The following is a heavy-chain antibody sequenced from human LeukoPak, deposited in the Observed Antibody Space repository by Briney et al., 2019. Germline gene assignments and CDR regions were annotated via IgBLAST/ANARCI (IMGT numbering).Heavy chain of an antibody. CDR3: ARHSRTYYNGSGRSIDY. Sequence: PSETLSLTCTVSGGSISSYYWSWIRQPPGKGLEWIGYIYYSGSTNYKPSVKSRVTISVDTSKNQFSLNLISVTAADTSMYYCARHSRTYYNGSGRSIDYWGQGTLVIVS. J-gene: IGHJ4*02. CDR2: IYYSGST. CDR1: GGSISSYY. V-gene: IGHV4-59*08. D-gene: IGHD3-10*01.